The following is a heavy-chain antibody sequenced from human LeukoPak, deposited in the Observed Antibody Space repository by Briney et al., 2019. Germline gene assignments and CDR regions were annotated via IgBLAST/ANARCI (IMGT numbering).Heavy chain of an antibody. D-gene: IGHD5-18*01. CDR1: GGSISSSY. V-gene: IGHV4-59*08. J-gene: IGHJ4*02. CDR3: SRTGPTVTPFDY. Sequence: KSSETLFLTCTVSGGSISSSYWTWIRQPPGKGLEWIGYISYSGGTNYNPSLKSRVTMSVDTSKNQFSLKLRSVTAADTAVYFCSRTGPTVTPFDYWGQGILVTVSS. CDR2: ISYSGGT.